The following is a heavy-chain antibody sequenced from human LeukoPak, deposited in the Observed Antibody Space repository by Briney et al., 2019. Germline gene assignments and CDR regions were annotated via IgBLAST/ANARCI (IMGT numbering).Heavy chain of an antibody. V-gene: IGHV3-64*02. D-gene: IGHD3-10*01. CDR1: GFTFKSYA. CDR2: ISRSGGST. CDR3: TRVGDNDAFDI. J-gene: IGHJ3*02. Sequence: GGSLRLSCEASGFTFKSYAMHWVRQAPGKGLEYVSAISRSGGSTYYADSVKDRFTISRDNSKNTLSLQMGGLRAEDMAVHYCTRVGDNDAFDIWGQGAMVTVSS.